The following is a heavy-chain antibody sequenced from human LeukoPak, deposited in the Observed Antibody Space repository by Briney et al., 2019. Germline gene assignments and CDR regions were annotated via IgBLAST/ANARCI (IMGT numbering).Heavy chain of an antibody. CDR3: ASLAVAGLSEGY. D-gene: IGHD6-19*01. CDR1: RGSISSSSYY. V-gene: IGHV4-39*01. J-gene: IGHJ4*02. Sequence: SETLSLTCTVSRGSISSSSYYWGWIRQPPGKGLEWIGSIYYSGSTYYNPSLKSRVTISVDTSRNQFSLKLSPVTAADTAVYYSASLAVAGLSEGYWGQGTLVIVSS. CDR2: IYYSGST.